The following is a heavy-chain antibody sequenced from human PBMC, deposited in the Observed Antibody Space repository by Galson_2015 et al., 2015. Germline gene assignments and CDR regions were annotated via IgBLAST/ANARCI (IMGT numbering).Heavy chain of an antibody. V-gene: IGHV4-59*08. CDR3: ARRDTATDFDS. J-gene: IGHJ4*02. CDR1: GGSISSYY. Sequence: ETLSLTCTVSGGSISSYYWCWIRHPPGRVLEWIGYIYSSGTTNYNPSLKSRATISVDTSKSQFSLRLSSVTAADTAVYYCARRDTATDFDSWGQGTLVTVSS. CDR2: IYSSGTT. D-gene: IGHD5-18*01.